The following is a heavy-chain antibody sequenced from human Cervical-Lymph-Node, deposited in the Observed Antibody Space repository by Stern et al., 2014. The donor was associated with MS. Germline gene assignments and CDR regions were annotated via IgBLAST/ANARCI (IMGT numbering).Heavy chain of an antibody. CDR1: GFSLSTSGVG. CDR3: AHSSPRVPGVDY. Sequence: QITLKESGPTLVKPTQTLTLKCIFSGFSLSTSGVGVGWIRQPPGKALEWLGFIYWDDDKRYSPSLKRRLTITKDTSKNQEVLTVTNMDPVDTATYYCAHSSPRVPGVDYWGQGTLVTVSS. J-gene: IGHJ4*02. D-gene: IGHD2-8*02. V-gene: IGHV2-5*02. CDR2: IYWDDDK.